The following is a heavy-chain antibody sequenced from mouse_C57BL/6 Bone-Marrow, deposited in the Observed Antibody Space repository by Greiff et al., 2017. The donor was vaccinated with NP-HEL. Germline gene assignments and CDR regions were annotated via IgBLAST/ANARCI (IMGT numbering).Heavy chain of an antibody. Sequence: EVKLMESGGGLVKPGGSLKLSCAASGFTFSSYAMSWVRQTPEKRLEWVATISAGGSYTYYPDNVKGRFTISRDNAKNNLYMQMSHLKSEDKARYYCARAQASFAYWGRGNRVTVSA. CDR1: GFTFSSYA. CDR3: ARAQASFAY. V-gene: IGHV5-4*03. D-gene: IGHD3-2*02. CDR2: ISAGGSYT. J-gene: IGHJ3*01.